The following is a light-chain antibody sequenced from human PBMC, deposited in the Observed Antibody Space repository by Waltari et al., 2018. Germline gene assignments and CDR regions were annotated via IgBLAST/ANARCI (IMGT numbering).Light chain of an antibody. Sequence: QSALTQPASVSGSPGQTITIPCTGTTSDVGSYHYVSWYQRHPGKAPKLIIYDVYIRPSGVFRRFSGSKSGNTASLPISGLQAEDEGDYYCSSYTDDTTLDVIFGGGTKLTVL. CDR1: TSDVGSYHY. V-gene: IGLV2-14*03. J-gene: IGLJ2*01. CDR2: DVY. CDR3: SSYTDDTTLDVI.